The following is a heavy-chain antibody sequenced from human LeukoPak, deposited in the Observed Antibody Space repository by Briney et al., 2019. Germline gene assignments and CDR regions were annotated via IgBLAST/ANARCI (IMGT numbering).Heavy chain of an antibody. CDR2: INPSGGST. Sequence: ASVKVSCKASGYTFTSYYMHWVRQAPGQGLEWMGIINPSGGSTSYAQKFQGKVTMTRDTSTSTVYMELSSLRSEDTAVYYCARDPSSIAAAGTWDYWGQGTLVTVSS. D-gene: IGHD6-13*01. CDR1: GYTFTSYY. J-gene: IGHJ4*02. V-gene: IGHV1-46*01. CDR3: ARDPSSIAAAGTWDY.